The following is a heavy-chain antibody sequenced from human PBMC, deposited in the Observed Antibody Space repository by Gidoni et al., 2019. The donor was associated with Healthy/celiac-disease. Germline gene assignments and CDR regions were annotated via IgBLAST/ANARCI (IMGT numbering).Heavy chain of an antibody. CDR1: PYTFTRYD. D-gene: IGHD3-3*01. V-gene: IGHV1-8*01. CDR2: MNPNSGNT. CDR3: ARGAPIFGVVIRRFDP. Sequence: QVQLVQSGPEVKKPAASVNVSCKASPYTFTRYDMIWVRQATGQGLEWTGWMNPNSGNTGYAQKFQGRVTMTRNTSISTAYMELGSLGSEDTAVYYCARGAPIFGVVIRRFDPWGQGTLVTVSS. J-gene: IGHJ5*02.